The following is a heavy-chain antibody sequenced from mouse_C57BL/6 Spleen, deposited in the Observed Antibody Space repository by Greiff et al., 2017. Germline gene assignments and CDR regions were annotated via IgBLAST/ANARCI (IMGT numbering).Heavy chain of an antibody. Sequence: VQLQQPGAELVKPGASVKMSCKASGYTFTSYWITWVKQRPGQGLEWIGDIYPGSGSTNYNEKFKSKATLTVATSSSTAYMQLSSLTSEDSAVYYCARSGGYFPFDYWGQGTTLTVSS. J-gene: IGHJ2*01. CDR3: ARSGGYFPFDY. V-gene: IGHV1-55*01. CDR1: GYTFTSYW. D-gene: IGHD2-3*01. CDR2: IYPGSGST.